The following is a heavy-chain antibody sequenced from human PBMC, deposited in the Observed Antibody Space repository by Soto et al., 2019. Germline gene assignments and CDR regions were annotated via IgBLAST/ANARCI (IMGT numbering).Heavy chain of an antibody. CDR1: GYTFTSYY. Sequence: GASVKVSCRASGYTFTSYYMHWVRQAPGQGLEWMGIINPSGGSTSYAQKFQGRVTMTRDTSTSTVYMELSSLRSEDTAVYYCASTLVVPAAPPRSYYYYGMDGWGQGTTVTVSS. J-gene: IGHJ6*02. V-gene: IGHV1-46*01. CDR3: ASTLVVPAAPPRSYYYYGMDG. D-gene: IGHD2-2*01. CDR2: INPSGGST.